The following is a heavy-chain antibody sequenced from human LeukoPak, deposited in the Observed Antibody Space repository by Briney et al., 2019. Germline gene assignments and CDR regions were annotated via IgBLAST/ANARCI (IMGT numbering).Heavy chain of an antibody. CDR2: ISGSSTYI. V-gene: IGHV3-21*01. J-gene: IGHJ4*02. Sequence: GGSLRLSCAASGFAFSTYSMNWVRQAPGKGLEWVSSISGSSTYIYYADSVKGRVTISRDNAKNSLYLQMNSLRAEDTAVYYCARVLSGCETTRCELDYWGQGTLVTVSS. D-gene: IGHD1-26*01. CDR1: GFAFSTYS. CDR3: ARVLSGCETTRCELDY.